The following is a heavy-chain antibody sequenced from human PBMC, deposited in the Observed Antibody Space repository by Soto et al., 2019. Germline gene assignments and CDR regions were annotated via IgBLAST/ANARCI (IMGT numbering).Heavy chain of an antibody. CDR2: IYYSGST. CDR1: GGSISSSSYY. D-gene: IGHD3-10*01. CDR3: ERHVYLNWVDP. Sequence: SETLSLTCTVSGGSISSSSYYWGWIRQPPGKGLEWIGSIYYSGSTYYNPSLKSRVTISVDTSKNQFSLKLSSVTAADTAVYYCERHVYLNWVDPCGQGTLVTVSA. J-gene: IGHJ5*02. V-gene: IGHV4-39*01.